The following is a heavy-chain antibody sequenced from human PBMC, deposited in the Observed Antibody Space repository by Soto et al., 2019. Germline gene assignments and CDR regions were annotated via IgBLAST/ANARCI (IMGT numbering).Heavy chain of an antibody. CDR3: TTDLRYFDWFYYFDY. V-gene: IGHV3-15*01. Sequence: GGSLRLSCAASGFTFSNAWMSWVRQAPGKGLEWVGRIKSKTDGGTTDYAAPVKGRFTISRDDSRNTLYLQMNSLKTEDTAVYYCTTDLRYFDWFYYFDYWGQGTLVTVSS. CDR2: IKSKTDGGTT. D-gene: IGHD3-9*01. CDR1: GFTFSNAW. J-gene: IGHJ4*02.